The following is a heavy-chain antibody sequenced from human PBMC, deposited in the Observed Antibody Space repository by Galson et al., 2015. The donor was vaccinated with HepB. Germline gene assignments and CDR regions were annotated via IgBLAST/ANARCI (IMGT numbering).Heavy chain of an antibody. CDR2: ISGSSSTI. CDR1: GFTFSSYS. Sequence: SLRLSCAASGFTFSSYSMNWVRQAPGEGLEWASCISGSSSTIYYADSVKGRFTISRDNAKNSLYLQMNSLRAEDTAVYYCAREPFSDGVGRFNPWGQGTLVTVSS. V-gene: IGHV3-48*01. CDR3: AREPFSDGVGRFNP. J-gene: IGHJ5*02. D-gene: IGHD2-15*01.